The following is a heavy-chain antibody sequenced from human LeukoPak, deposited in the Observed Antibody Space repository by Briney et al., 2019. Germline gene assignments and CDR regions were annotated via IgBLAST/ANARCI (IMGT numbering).Heavy chain of an antibody. CDR3: VRISSSWHHFDP. D-gene: IGHD6-13*01. CDR1: GFIFSSYA. J-gene: IGHJ5*02. V-gene: IGHV3-48*01. CDR2: ITSSSTTI. Sequence: GGSLRLSCAASGFIFSSYAMTWVRLAPGKGLEWVSYITSSSTTIYYADSVKGRFTISRDNAKNSLYLQMKSLRAEDTAVYYCVRISSSWHHFDPWGQGTLVTVSS.